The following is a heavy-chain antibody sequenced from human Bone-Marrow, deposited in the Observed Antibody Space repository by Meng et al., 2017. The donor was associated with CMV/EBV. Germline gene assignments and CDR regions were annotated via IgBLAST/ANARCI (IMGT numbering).Heavy chain of an antibody. CDR1: GYTFTGYY. CDR2: INPNSGGT. Sequence: ASVKVSCKASGYTFTGYYMHWVRQAPGQGLEWMGWINPNSGGTNYAQKFQGRVTMTRDTSISPAYMKLSRLRSDDTAVYYCAREGIAVAGTDIWGQGTMVTVSS. J-gene: IGHJ3*02. CDR3: AREGIAVAGTDI. D-gene: IGHD6-19*01. V-gene: IGHV1-2*02.